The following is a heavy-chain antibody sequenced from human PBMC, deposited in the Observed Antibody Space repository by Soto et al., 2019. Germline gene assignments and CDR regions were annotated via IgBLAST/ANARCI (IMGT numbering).Heavy chain of an antibody. CDR3: ARGSDGITPATGDY. V-gene: IGHV3-21*01. CDR1: GFTVSSNY. Sequence: GGSLRLSCAASGFTVSSNYMNWVRQAPGKGLEWVSSISSSSSYIYYADSVKGRFTISRDNAKNSLYLQMNSLRAEDTAVYYCARGSDGITPATGDYWGQGTLVTVSS. J-gene: IGHJ4*02. CDR2: ISSSSSYI. D-gene: IGHD1-20*01.